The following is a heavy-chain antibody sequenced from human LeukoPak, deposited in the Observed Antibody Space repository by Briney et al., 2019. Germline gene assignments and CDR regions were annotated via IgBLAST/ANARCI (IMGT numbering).Heavy chain of an antibody. V-gene: IGHV3-48*04. CDR2: ISSSGSTI. J-gene: IGHJ4*02. CDR1: GFTFSCYI. Sequence: GGSLRLSCAASGFTFSCYITDLVRQAPGKGLEWVSYISSSGSTIYYADSVKGRFTISRDNAKNSLYLQMNSLRAEDTAVYYCARVVGATIFDYWGQGTLVTVSS. D-gene: IGHD1-26*01. CDR3: ARVVGATIFDY.